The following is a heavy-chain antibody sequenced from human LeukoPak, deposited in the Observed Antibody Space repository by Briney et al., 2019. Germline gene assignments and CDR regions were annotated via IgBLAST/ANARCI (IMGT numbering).Heavy chain of an antibody. CDR3: AKDCGDHEGAFDI. J-gene: IGHJ3*02. D-gene: IGHD4-17*01. CDR1: GFTFSSYG. V-gene: IGHV3-30*02. CDR2: IRYDGSNK. Sequence: PGGSLRLSCAASGFTFSSYGMHWVRQAPGKGLEWVAFIRYDGSNKDYADSVKGRFTISRDNTKNTLYLQVNTLRLEDTAVYYCAKDCGDHEGAFDIWGQGTMVTVSS.